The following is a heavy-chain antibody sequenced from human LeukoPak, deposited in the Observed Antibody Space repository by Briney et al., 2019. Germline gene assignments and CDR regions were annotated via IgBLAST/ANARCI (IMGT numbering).Heavy chain of an antibody. Sequence: ASVKVSCKVSGYTLTELSMHWVRQAPGKGLEWMGGFDPEDGETIYAQKFQGRVTMTEDTPTDTAYMELSSLRSEDTAVYYCATGRLYCSSTSCPPPFDYWGQGTLVTVSS. D-gene: IGHD2-2*01. CDR1: GYTLTELS. CDR3: ATGRLYCSSTSCPPPFDY. J-gene: IGHJ4*02. CDR2: FDPEDGET. V-gene: IGHV1-24*01.